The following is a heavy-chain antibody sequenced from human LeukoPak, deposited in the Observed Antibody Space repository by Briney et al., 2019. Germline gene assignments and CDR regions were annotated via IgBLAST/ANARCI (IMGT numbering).Heavy chain of an antibody. J-gene: IGHJ5*02. CDR2: IKQDGSEK. V-gene: IGHV3-7*01. Sequence: PGGSLRLSCAASGFTFSSYWMGWVRQAPGKGLEWVANIKQDGSEKYYVDSVKGRFTISRDNAKNSLYLQMNSLRAEDTAVYYCARDGYYYDSSGYSNWFDPWGQGTLVTVSS. CDR1: GFTFSSYW. CDR3: ARDGYYYDSSGYSNWFDP. D-gene: IGHD3-22*01.